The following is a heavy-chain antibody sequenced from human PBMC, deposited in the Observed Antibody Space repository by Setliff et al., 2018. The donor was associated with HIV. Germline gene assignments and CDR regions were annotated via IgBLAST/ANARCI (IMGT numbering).Heavy chain of an antibody. Sequence: SETLSLTCTVSNVSINSYYWSWIRQPAGRALEWIGRIYSSGSTNYNPSLKSRVKMSIDTSKNQFSLKLSSVTAADTAVYYCARDIQAAGTGWFDPWGQGTLVTVSS. J-gene: IGHJ5*02. CDR3: ARDIQAAGTGWFDP. CDR2: IYSSGST. CDR1: NVSINSYY. V-gene: IGHV4-4*07. D-gene: IGHD6-13*01.